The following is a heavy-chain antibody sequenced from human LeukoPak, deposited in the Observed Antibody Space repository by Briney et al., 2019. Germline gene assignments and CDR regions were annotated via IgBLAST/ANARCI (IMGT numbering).Heavy chain of an antibody. CDR3: ANLAMVIGYMDV. V-gene: IGHV4-38-2*02. Sequence: SETLSLTCTVSGYSVSSGYYWGWIRQSPGKGLEWIGSIYHSGSTYYSPSLRSRITISVDTSKSQFSLKLSSVTAADTAVYYCANLAMVIGYMDVWGKGTTVTVSS. D-gene: IGHD3-16*02. CDR2: IYHSGST. CDR1: GYSVSSGYY. J-gene: IGHJ6*03.